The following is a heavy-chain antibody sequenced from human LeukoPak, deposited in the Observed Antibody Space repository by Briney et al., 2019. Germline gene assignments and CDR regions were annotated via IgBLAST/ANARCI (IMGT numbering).Heavy chain of an antibody. D-gene: IGHD3-22*01. CDR2: MYLSGTT. CDR1: GDSINSLDL. J-gene: IGHJ4*02. CDR3: AGLVGRYSSGLYYYYFDY. V-gene: IGHV4-4*02. Sequence: SETLSLTCTVSGDSINSLDLWSWVRQPPGKGLEWIGEMYLSGTTRSNPSVKSRVTISIDKSKNQFFLNLSSVTAADTAVYYCAGLVGRYSSGLYYYYFDYWGQGTLVTVSS.